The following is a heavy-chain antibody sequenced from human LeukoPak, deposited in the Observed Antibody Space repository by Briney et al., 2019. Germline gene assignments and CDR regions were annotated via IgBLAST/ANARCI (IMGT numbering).Heavy chain of an antibody. CDR1: GGSISSYF. Sequence: SETLSLTCSISGGSISSYFWSWIRQPAGKGLEWIGRIYASGITNYNPSLKSRVSMSVDTSKNQFSLKLSSVTAADTAVYYCARDGSYYDSSGLPFDYWGQGTLVTVSS. V-gene: IGHV4-4*07. J-gene: IGHJ4*02. D-gene: IGHD3-22*01. CDR3: ARDGSYYDSSGLPFDY. CDR2: IYASGIT.